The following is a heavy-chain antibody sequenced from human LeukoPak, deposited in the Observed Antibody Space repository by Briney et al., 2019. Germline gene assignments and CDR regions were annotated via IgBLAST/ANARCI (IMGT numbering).Heavy chain of an antibody. Sequence: GGSLRLSCAASGFTFSSYEMNWVRQAPGQGLEWVSYISSSGSTIYYADSVKGRFTISRDNAKNSLYLQMNSLRAEDTAVYYCARGGYSYGFWFDPWGQGTLVTVSS. CDR1: GFTFSSYE. V-gene: IGHV3-48*03. CDR2: ISSSGSTI. D-gene: IGHD5-18*01. CDR3: ARGGYSYGFWFDP. J-gene: IGHJ5*02.